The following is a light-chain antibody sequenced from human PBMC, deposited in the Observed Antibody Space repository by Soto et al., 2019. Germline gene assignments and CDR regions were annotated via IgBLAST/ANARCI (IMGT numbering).Light chain of an antibody. CDR3: QQSYSTPPT. J-gene: IGKJ2*01. Sequence: DIQMTQSPSSLSASVGDRVTITCRASQSISSYLNWYQQKPGKAPKLLIYAASSLQSGVPSRFSGSGSGTDFTLTISSLQPEDGATYYCQQSYSTPPTFGRGTKLEIK. CDR1: QSISSY. V-gene: IGKV1-39*01. CDR2: AAS.